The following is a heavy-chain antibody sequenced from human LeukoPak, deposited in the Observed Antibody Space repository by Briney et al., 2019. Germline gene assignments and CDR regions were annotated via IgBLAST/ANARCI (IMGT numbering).Heavy chain of an antibody. J-gene: IGHJ4*02. V-gene: IGHV1-69*13. CDR3: ARDGSVAGATTIG. Sequence: ASVKVSCKASGGTFSSYAISWVRQAPGQGLEWMGGIIPIFGTANYAQKFQGRVTVTADESTSTAYMELSSLRSEDTAVYYCARDGSVAGATTIGWGQGTLVTVSS. D-gene: IGHD1-26*01. CDR2: IIPIFGTA. CDR1: GGTFSSYA.